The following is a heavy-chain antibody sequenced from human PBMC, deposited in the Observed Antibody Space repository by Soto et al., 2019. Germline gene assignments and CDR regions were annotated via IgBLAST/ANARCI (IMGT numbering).Heavy chain of an antibody. V-gene: IGHV3-33*01. CDR3: ARDYILFDI. Sequence: QVQLVESGGGVVQPGRSLRLSCAASGFTFSSYGMHWVRQAPGKGLEWVAVIWYDGSNKYYADSVKGRFTISRDNSKNTLYLQMNSLRAEDTAVYYCARDYILFDIWGQGTMVTVSS. J-gene: IGHJ3*02. CDR2: IWYDGSNK. CDR1: GFTFSSYG.